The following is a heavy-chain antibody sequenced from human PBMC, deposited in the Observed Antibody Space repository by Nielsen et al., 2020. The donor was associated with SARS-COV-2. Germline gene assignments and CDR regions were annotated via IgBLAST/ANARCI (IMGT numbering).Heavy chain of an antibody. V-gene: IGHV4-61*01. Sequence: SETLSLTCIVSGGSISTGSHYWSWIRQPPGKGLEWIGYIFYRGNTNYNPSLKSRVTISVDTSKNQFSLKLSSVTAADTAVYYCARDYYGSGSYYNEYYFDYWGQGTLVTVSS. CDR2: IFYRGNT. CDR1: GGSISTGSHY. CDR3: ARDYYGSGSYYNEYYFDY. D-gene: IGHD3-10*01. J-gene: IGHJ4*02.